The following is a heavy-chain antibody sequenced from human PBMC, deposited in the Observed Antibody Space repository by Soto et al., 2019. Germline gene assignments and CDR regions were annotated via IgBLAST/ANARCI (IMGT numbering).Heavy chain of an antibody. V-gene: IGHV3-53*01. Sequence: EVQLVESGGGLIQPGGSLRLSCAASGFTVSSNYMSWVHQAPGKGLEWVSVIYSGGSTYYADSVKGRFTISRDNSKNSLYLQMNSLRAEDTAVYYCAKGDSGIAAAGGFDYWGQGTLVTVSS. CDR2: IYSGGST. CDR1: GFTVSSNY. D-gene: IGHD6-13*01. CDR3: AKGDSGIAAAGGFDY. J-gene: IGHJ4*02.